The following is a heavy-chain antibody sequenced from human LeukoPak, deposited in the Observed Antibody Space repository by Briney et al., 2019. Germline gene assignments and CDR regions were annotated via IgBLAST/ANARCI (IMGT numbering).Heavy chain of an antibody. CDR2: IHTSGST. D-gene: IGHD4-23*01. CDR1: DGSISNSL. CDR3: ANSYDGKIVAFDN. Sequence: SETLSLTCTVPDGSISNSLWNWVRQPPGKGLEWIAYIHTSGSTNYNPAFKSRVTLSVDTSKCQFSLRLSSVAASDTAVYYCANSYDGKIVAFDNWGQGTLVTVSS. J-gene: IGHJ4*02. V-gene: IGHV4-4*09.